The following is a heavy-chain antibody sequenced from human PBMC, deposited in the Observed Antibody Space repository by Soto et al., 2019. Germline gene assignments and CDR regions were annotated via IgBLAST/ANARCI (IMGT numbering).Heavy chain of an antibody. D-gene: IGHD3-10*01. Sequence: ASVKVSCKASGYTFTSYAMHWVRQAPGQRLEWMGWINAGNGNTKYSQKFQGRVTITRDTSASTAYMELSSLRSEDTAVYYCAREKEAMVRGVIIPNWFDPWGQGTLVTVSS. CDR2: INAGNGNT. V-gene: IGHV1-3*01. CDR1: GYTFTSYA. CDR3: AREKEAMVRGVIIPNWFDP. J-gene: IGHJ5*02.